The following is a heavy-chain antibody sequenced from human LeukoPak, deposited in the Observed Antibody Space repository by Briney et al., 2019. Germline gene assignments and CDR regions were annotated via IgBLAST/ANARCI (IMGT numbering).Heavy chain of an antibody. CDR3: AKSNGYGLIDI. V-gene: IGHV4-59*12. J-gene: IGHJ3*02. CDR1: GGSISSYY. CDR2: IFYSGST. Sequence: SETLSLTCTVSGGSISSYYWSWIRQPPGKGLEWIGYIFYSGSTYYSPSLKSRVTISLDTSRNQFSLKLNSVSAADTAVYYCAKSNGYGLIDIWGQGTMVTVSS. D-gene: IGHD3-22*01.